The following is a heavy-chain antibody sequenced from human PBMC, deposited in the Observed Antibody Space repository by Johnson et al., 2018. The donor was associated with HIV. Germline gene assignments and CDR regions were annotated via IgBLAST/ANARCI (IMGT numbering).Heavy chain of an antibody. CDR2: ISDDGSNK. V-gene: IGHV3-30-3*01. J-gene: IGHJ3*02. Sequence: QVQLVESGGGVVQPGRSLTLSCVGSGFTFSDYAIHWVRQAPGKGLEWVAVISDDGSNKYYADAVKGRFTISRDNSENTLYLQMKSLRTEDTAVYYCARDGDSDAFDIWGQGTMVTVSS. D-gene: IGHD4-17*01. CDR1: GFTFSDYA. CDR3: ARDGDSDAFDI.